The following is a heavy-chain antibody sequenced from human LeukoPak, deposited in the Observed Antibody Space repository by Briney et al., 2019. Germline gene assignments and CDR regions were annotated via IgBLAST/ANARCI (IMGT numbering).Heavy chain of an antibody. CDR2: ISSSGSTI. J-gene: IGHJ5*02. D-gene: IGHD3-22*01. CDR1: GFTFTDYY. CDR3: ARSRYYYDSSGYWFDP. Sequence: PGGSLRLSCAASGFTFTDYYMSWIRKAQGKGLERVSYISSSGSTIYYADSVKGRFTISRDNAKNSLYLQMNSLRAEDTAVYYCARSRYYYDSSGYWFDPWGQGTLVTVSS. V-gene: IGHV3-11*01.